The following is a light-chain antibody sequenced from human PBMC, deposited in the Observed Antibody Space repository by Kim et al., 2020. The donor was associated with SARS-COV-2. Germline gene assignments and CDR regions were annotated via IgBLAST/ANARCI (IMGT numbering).Light chain of an antibody. J-gene: IGKJ4*01. V-gene: IGKV1D-13*01. CDR3: QHFNNYGLT. CDR1: QDINSD. Sequence: AIHLTQSPSSLSASVGDRVTITCRASQDINSDLAWYQQKPGKAPNLLIYDASSLKSGVPSRFSGSGSGTGFTLTISSLQPEDFATYYCQHFNNYGLTFDGGTKVDIK. CDR2: DAS.